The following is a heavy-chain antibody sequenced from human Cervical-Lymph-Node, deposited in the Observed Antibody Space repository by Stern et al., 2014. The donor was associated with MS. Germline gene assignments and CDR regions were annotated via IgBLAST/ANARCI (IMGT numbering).Heavy chain of an antibody. CDR1: GFSVATAGVG. D-gene: IGHD2-15*01. CDR2: LSWDDDK. CDR3: AHSRVKYCRGGTCYSSLFDY. V-gene: IGHV2-5*02. J-gene: IGHJ4*02. Sequence: VTLRESGPTLVKPTQTVTLTCTLSGFSVATAGVGVGWIRQPPGKALEWLALLSWDDDKLYSPSLKNRLTIIKDTSKNQVVLTMTNVDPVDTATYYCAHSRVKYCRGGTCYSSLFDYWGQGTLVTVSS.